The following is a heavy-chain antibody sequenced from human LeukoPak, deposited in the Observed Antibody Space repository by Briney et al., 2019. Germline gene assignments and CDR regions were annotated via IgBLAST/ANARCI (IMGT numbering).Heavy chain of an antibody. Sequence: PGGSLRLSCAASGFTFSNAWMSWVRQAPGKGLEWVGRIKSKTVGGTTDYAAPVKGRFTISRDDSKNTLYLQMNSLKTEDTAVYYCTTGDTAMVDGNYFDYWGQGTLVTVSS. D-gene: IGHD5-18*01. V-gene: IGHV3-15*01. CDR3: TTGDTAMVDGNYFDY. CDR2: IKSKTVGGTT. J-gene: IGHJ4*02. CDR1: GFTFSNAW.